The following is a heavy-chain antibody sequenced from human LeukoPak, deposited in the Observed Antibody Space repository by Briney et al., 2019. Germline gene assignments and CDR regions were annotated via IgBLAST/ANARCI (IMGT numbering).Heavy chain of an antibody. D-gene: IGHD3-9*01. CDR1: GFTFSSYA. CDR3: AKDPGYDILTGYYSY. Sequence: GGSLRLSCAASGFTFSSYATSWVRQAPGKGLEWVSAISGSGGSTYYADSVKGRFTISRDNSKNTLYLQMNSLRAEDTAVYYCAKDPGYDILTGYYSYWGQGTLVTVSS. CDR2: ISGSGGST. J-gene: IGHJ4*02. V-gene: IGHV3-23*01.